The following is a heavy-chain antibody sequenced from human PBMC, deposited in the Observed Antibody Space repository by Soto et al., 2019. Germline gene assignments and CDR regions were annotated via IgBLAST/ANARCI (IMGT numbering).Heavy chain of an antibody. CDR2: ISGSGGST. CDR1: GFTFRNYA. D-gene: IGHD2-2*01. CDR3: AKTLSDIVILPTARVSSPFDP. Sequence: GGSLRLSCVASGFTFRNYAMSWVRQAPGKGLEWVSTISGSGGSTHYADSVKGRLTISRDNSKNTLYLQMNSLRAEDTAVYYCAKTLSDIVILPTARVSSPFDPWGQGTLVTVSS. J-gene: IGHJ5*02. V-gene: IGHV3-23*01.